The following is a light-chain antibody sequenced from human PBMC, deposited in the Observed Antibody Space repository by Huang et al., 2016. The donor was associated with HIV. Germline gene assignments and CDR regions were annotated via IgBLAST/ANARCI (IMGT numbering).Light chain of an antibody. CDR2: WAS. J-gene: IGKJ2*01. Sequence: DIVMTQSPDSLAVSLGERATINCKSSQNILYSSNNKNYLAWYQQKPGQPPKLLIYWASTRESGVHDRFNGSGSGTDFTLTISSLQAEDVAVYYCQQYYSTPPLFGQGTKLEIK. CDR3: QQYYSTPPL. V-gene: IGKV4-1*01. CDR1: QNILYSSNNKNY.